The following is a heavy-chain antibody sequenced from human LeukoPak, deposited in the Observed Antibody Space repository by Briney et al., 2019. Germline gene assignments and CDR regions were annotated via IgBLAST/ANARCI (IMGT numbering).Heavy chain of an antibody. Sequence: SVKVSCKASGGIFSSYAISWVRQAPGQGLGWMGGIIPIFGTANYAQKFQGRVTITADESTTTAYMELSSLRSEDTAVYYCARERQQLPGFDYWGQGTLVTVSS. CDR1: GGIFSSYA. V-gene: IGHV1-69*13. CDR3: ARERQQLPGFDY. J-gene: IGHJ4*02. CDR2: IIPIFGTA. D-gene: IGHD6-13*01.